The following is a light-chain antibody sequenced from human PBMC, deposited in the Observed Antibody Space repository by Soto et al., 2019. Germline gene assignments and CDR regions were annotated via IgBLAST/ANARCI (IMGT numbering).Light chain of an antibody. J-gene: IGKJ3*01. CDR2: GAS. CDR3: QQLKSYPRT. CDR1: QFVSSTY. Sequence: EVVLTQSPGTLSLSPGARATLSCRASQFVSSTYLAWYQQRPGQAPRLLIYGASSRATGIPDRFSGGGSETDFTLTISSLQPEDFATYYCQQLKSYPRTFGPGTKVEIK. V-gene: IGKV3-20*01.